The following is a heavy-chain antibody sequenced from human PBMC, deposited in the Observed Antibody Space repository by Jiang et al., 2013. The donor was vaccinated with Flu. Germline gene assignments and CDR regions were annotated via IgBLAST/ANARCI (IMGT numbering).Heavy chain of an antibody. V-gene: IGHV1-69*02. CDR2: IIPILGIA. D-gene: IGHD3-22*01. CDR1: GGTFSSYT. J-gene: IGHJ5*02. Sequence: GAEVKKPGSSVKVSCKASGGTFSSYTISWVRQAPGQGLEWMGRIIPILGIANYAQKFQGRVTITADKSTSTAYMELSSLRSEDTAVYYCASVVRYYDSSGHWLNWFDPWGQGTLVTVSS. CDR3: ASVVRYYDSSGHWLNWFDP.